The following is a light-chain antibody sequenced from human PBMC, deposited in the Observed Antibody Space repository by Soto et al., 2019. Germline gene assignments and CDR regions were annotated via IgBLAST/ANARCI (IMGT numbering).Light chain of an antibody. CDR3: AAWDDSLSGHVV. CDR2: RNT. Sequence: QAVVTQPPSVSGTPGQRVVISCSGSASNIGNNDVYWYQHLPGTAPKLLIYRNTQRPSGVPDRFSGSRSGTSASLAISGLQSEDEADFYCAAWDDSLSGHVVFGGGTKLTVL. CDR1: ASNIGNND. V-gene: IGLV1-47*01. J-gene: IGLJ2*01.